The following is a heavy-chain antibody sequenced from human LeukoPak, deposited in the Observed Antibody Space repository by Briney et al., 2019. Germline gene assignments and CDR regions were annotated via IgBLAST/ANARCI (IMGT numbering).Heavy chain of an antibody. CDR1: GFTFSSYS. CDR3: ARGILYYFDY. Sequence: GGSLRLSCAASGFTFSSYSMNWVRQAPGKGLEWVSYISSSSSTIYYADSVKGRFTISRDNAKNSLYLQMNSLRAEDTAAYYCARGILYYFDYWGQGTLVTVSS. CDR2: ISSSSSTI. V-gene: IGHV3-48*01. D-gene: IGHD6-13*01. J-gene: IGHJ4*02.